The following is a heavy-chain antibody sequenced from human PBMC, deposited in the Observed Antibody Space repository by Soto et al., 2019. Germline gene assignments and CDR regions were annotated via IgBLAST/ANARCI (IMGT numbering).Heavy chain of an antibody. J-gene: IGHJ1*01. CDR1: GLTFSIYS. D-gene: IGHD3-16*01. CDR3: AKELGQTEYFQH. Sequence: PGGSLRLSCVTSGLTFSIYSMSWVRQAPGKGLEWVSSFSGSGGGSYYADSVRGRFTISRDDSKNTLYLQMNSLTAEDTAVYYCAKELGQTEYFQHWGQGTPVTVSS. V-gene: IGHV3-23*01. CDR2: FSGSGGGS.